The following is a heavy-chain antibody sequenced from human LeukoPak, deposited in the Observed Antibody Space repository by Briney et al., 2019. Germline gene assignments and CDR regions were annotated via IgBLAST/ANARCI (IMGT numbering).Heavy chain of an antibody. V-gene: IGHV5-51*01. CDR3: ARALRTGQGDYVPVL. CDR2: IYPGDSET. J-gene: IGHJ4*02. D-gene: IGHD3-10*02. CDR1: GYRFTNYW. Sequence: GESLKISCKASGYRFTNYWIGWVRQMPGKGLEWMTIIYPGDSETRYSPSFQGQVTISADKSIGITYLQWSSLKASDTAMYYCARALRTGQGDYVPVLWGQGTLVTVSS.